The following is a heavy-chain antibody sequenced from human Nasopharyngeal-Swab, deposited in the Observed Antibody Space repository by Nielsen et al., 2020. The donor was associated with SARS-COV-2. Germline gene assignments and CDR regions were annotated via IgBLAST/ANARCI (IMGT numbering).Heavy chain of an antibody. CDR2: IYYSGST. V-gene: IGHV4-39*01. J-gene: IGHJ6*02. D-gene: IGHD3-16*01. Sequence: PGKGLEWIGSIYYSGSTYYNPSLKSRVTISVDTSKNRFSLKLSSVTAADTAVYYCARVEGGFYRPYYYGMDVWGQGTTVTVSS. CDR3: ARVEGGFYRPYYYGMDV.